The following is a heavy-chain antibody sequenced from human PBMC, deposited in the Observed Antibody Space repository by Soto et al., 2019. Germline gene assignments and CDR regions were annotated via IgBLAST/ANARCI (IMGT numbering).Heavy chain of an antibody. D-gene: IGHD6-19*01. CDR1: GGSISSSSYY. CDR3: ARGKRQWQVRLYDY. CDR2: IYYSGST. V-gene: IGHV4-39*01. J-gene: IGHJ4*02. Sequence: SETLSLTCTVSGGSISSSSYYWGWIRQPPGKGLEWIGSIYYSGSTYYNPSLKSRVTISVDTSKNQFSLKLSSVTAADTAVCYCARGKRQWQVRLYDYWGQGTLVTVSS.